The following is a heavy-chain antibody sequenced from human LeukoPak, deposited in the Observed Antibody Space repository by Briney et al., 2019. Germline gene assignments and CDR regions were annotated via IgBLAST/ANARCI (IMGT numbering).Heavy chain of an antibody. CDR3: AKEQGFWDSSGPRLYGMDV. CDR1: GFTFSSYA. V-gene: IGHV3-23*01. CDR2: ISGSGGST. Sequence: GGSLRLSCAASGFTFSSYAMSWVRQAPGKGLEWVSAISGSGGSTYYADSVKGRFTISRDNSKNTLYLQMNSLRAEDTAVYYCAKEQGFWDSSGPRLYGMDVWGQGTTVTVSS. J-gene: IGHJ6*02. D-gene: IGHD3-22*01.